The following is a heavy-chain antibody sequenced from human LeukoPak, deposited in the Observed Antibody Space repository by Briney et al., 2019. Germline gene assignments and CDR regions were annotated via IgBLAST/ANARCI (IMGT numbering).Heavy chain of an antibody. CDR1: GFTLSSYG. CDR2: ISYDGSNK. CDR3: AKDPYCSSTSCAIDNYYGMDV. J-gene: IGHJ6*04. V-gene: IGHV3-30*18. D-gene: IGHD2-2*01. Sequence: GGSLRLSCAASGFTLSSYGMHWVRQAPGKGLEWVAVISYDGSNKYYADSVKGRFTISRDNSKNTLYLQMNSLRAEDTAVYYCAKDPYCSSTSCAIDNYYGMDVWGKGTTATVSS.